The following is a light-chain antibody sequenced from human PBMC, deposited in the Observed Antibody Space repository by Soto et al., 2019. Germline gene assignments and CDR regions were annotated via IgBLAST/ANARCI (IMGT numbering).Light chain of an antibody. V-gene: IGKV1-39*01. CDR1: QSINTY. CDR2: DAS. Sequence: DIQLTQSPSSLSASVGDRVTITCRASQSINTYLNWYQQKPGRAPRLLIYDASSLQSGVPSRFGGSRSGTDFTLTISSLQPEDFATYYCQQSYGAPTFGQGTKVDIK. J-gene: IGKJ1*01. CDR3: QQSYGAPT.